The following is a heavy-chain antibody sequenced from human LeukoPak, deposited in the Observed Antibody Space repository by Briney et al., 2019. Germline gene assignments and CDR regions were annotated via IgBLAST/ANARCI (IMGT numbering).Heavy chain of an antibody. CDR1: GGSISSYY. Sequence: SETLSLTCTVSGGSISSYYWSWIRQPPGKGLEWIGYIYYSGSTNYNPSLKSRVTISVDTSKNQFSLKLSSVTAADTAVYYCARDGGNYGHGYTDVWGKGTTVTVSS. CDR3: ARDGGNYGHGYTDV. V-gene: IGHV4-59*01. D-gene: IGHD4-11*01. J-gene: IGHJ6*03. CDR2: IYYSGST.